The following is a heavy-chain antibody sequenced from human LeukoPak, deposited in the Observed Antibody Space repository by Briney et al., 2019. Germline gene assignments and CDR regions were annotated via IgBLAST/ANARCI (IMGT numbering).Heavy chain of an antibody. J-gene: IGHJ6*02. Sequence: GGSLRLSCAASGFTFSSYGMHWVRQAPGKGLEWVAFIRYDGSNKYYADSVKGRFTISRDNSKNTLYLQMNSLRAEDTAVYYCARDEVDTATGYYYGMDVWGQGTTVTVSS. CDR3: ARDEVDTATGYYYGMDV. CDR2: IRYDGSNK. CDR1: GFTFSSYG. V-gene: IGHV3-30*02. D-gene: IGHD5-18*01.